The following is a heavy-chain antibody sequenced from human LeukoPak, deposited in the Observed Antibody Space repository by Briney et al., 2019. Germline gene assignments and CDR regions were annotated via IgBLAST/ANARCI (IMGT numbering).Heavy chain of an antibody. Sequence: PGGSLRLSCAVSGFTFSSYWMAWVRQAPGKGLEWVANIKQDGSEKNSVDSVKGRFTISRDNAKDSLYMQMNTLRADDTAVYYCAMGSGRGYYVGFDYWGQGTLVTVSS. CDR3: AMGSGRGYYVGFDY. J-gene: IGHJ4*02. D-gene: IGHD1-26*01. CDR2: IKQDGSEK. CDR1: GFTFSSYW. V-gene: IGHV3-7*04.